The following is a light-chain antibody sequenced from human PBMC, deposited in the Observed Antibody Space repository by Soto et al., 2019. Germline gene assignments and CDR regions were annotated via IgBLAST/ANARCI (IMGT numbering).Light chain of an antibody. CDR2: DTS. Sequence: EIVLTQSPATLSLSPGERATLSCRASQGVGSYLAWYQQKPGQAPRLLIYDTSNRATGIPARFSGSGSGTDFTLTISSLEPEDFAVYYCQQRSNWPTFGGGTKVEIK. CDR3: QQRSNWPT. V-gene: IGKV3-11*01. J-gene: IGKJ4*01. CDR1: QGVGSY.